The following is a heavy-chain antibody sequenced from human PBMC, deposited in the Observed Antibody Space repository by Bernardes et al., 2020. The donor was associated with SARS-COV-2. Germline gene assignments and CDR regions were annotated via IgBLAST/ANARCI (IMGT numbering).Heavy chain of an antibody. CDR1: GFTFSSYW. J-gene: IGHJ6*02. CDR3: ARDRIVVVPAANYSYYYYGMDV. CDR2: INRDGSST. Sequence: GGSLRLSCAASGFTFSSYWMHWVRQAPGKGLVWVSRINRDGSSTTYADSVKDRFTISRDNAKNTLYLQMNSLRAEDTAVYYCARDRIVVVPAANYSYYYYGMDVWGQGTTVTVSS. D-gene: IGHD2-2*01. V-gene: IGHV3-74*01.